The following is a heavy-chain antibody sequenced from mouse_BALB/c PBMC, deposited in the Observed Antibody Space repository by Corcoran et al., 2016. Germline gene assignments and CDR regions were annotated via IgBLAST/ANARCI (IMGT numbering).Heavy chain of an antibody. CDR2: IDPFNGGT. J-gene: IGHJ4*01. V-gene: IGHV1S135*01. CDR1: SYSFTSYY. D-gene: IGHD3-1*01. Sequence: EIQLQQSGPELMKPGASVKISCKASSYSFTSYYMHWVKQSHGKSLEWIGYIDPFNGGTSYNQKFKGKATLTVDKSSSTAYMHLSSLTSEDSAVYYCARSGRSYAMDYWGQGTSVTVSS. CDR3: ARSGRSYAMDY.